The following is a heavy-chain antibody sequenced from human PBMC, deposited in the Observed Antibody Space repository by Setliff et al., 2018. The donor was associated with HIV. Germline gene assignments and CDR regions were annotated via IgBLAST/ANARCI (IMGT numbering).Heavy chain of an antibody. D-gene: IGHD3-22*01. CDR2: VCYSGGT. J-gene: IGHJ4*02. Sequence: SETLSLTCTVSGDSFNGSHYLWGWIRQPPGKGLEWVGTVCYSGGTYYNPSLMGRVTISIDTSKNQFSLNLSSVAAADTAVYYCARHFYGYYGSNGLPIQYWGQGTLVTVSS. CDR3: ARHFYGYYGSNGLPIQY. CDR1: GDSFNGSHYL. V-gene: IGHV4-39*01.